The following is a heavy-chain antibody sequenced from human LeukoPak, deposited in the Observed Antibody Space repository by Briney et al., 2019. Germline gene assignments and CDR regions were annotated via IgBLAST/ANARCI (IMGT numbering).Heavy chain of an antibody. CDR3: ARGWSYDFWSGLYFDY. CDR1: GGSISSGGYS. D-gene: IGHD3-3*01. CDR2: IYHSGST. J-gene: IGHJ4*02. Sequence: SETLSLACAVSGGSISSGGYSWSRIRQPPGKGLEWIGYIYHSGSTYYNPSLKSRVTISVDRSKNQFSLKLSSVTAADTAVYYCARGWSYDFWSGLYFDYWGQGTLVTVSS. V-gene: IGHV4-30-2*01.